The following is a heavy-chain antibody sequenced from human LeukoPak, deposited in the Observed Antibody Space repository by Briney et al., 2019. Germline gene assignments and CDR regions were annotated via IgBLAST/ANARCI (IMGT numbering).Heavy chain of an antibody. Sequence: APVKVSCKASGYTFTSYDINWVRQATGQGLEWMGWMNPNSGNTGYAQKFQGRVTMTRNTSISTAYMELSSLRSEDTAVYYCARGPRPSITMVRGVPRYYFDYWGQGTLVTVSS. V-gene: IGHV1-8*01. CDR1: GYTFTSYD. D-gene: IGHD3-10*01. CDR3: ARGPRPSITMVRGVPRYYFDY. J-gene: IGHJ4*02. CDR2: MNPNSGNT.